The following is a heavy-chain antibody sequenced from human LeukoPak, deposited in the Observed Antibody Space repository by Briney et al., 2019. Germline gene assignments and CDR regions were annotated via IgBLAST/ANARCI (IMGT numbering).Heavy chain of an antibody. CDR3: ARAGSYYYDSSCYYR. D-gene: IGHD3-22*01. J-gene: IGHJ5*02. Sequence: SETLSLTCTVSGGSISSGSYYWSWIRQPAGKGLEWIGRIYTSGSTNYNPSLKSRVTISVDTSKNQFSLKLSSVTAADTAVYYCARAGSYYYDSSCYYRWGQGTLVTVSS. CDR2: IYTSGST. V-gene: IGHV4-61*02. CDR1: GGSISSGSYY.